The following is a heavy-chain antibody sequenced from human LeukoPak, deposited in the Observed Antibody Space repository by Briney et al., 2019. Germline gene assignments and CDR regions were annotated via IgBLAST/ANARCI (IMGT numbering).Heavy chain of an antibody. V-gene: IGHV3-23*01. CDR1: GFIFGSSV. CDR3: AKLNLGEMAYFDS. J-gene: IGHJ4*02. CDR2: ISVGGGDT. D-gene: IGHD2-21*01. Sequence: PGGFLRLSCEASGFIFGSSVMGWVRQAPGKGLEWVSSISVGGGDTFTADSVKGRFTITRENSKNTLYLQMMGLRVEDTAIYYCAKLNLGEMAYFDSWGQGILVTVSS.